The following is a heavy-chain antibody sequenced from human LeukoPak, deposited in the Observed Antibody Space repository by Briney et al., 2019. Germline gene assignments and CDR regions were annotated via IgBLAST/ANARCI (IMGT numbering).Heavy chain of an antibody. D-gene: IGHD3-22*01. V-gene: IGHV3-33*01. CDR1: GFTFSSYA. CDR2: IWYDGSNK. J-gene: IGHJ4*02. CDR3: ARSKIYDSSGYSSWGYFDY. Sequence: GGSLRLSCAASGFTFSSYAMHWVRQAPGKGLEWVAVIWYDGSNKYYADSVKGRFTISRDNSKNTLYLQMNSLRAEDTAVYYCARSKIYDSSGYSSWGYFDYWGQGTLATVSS.